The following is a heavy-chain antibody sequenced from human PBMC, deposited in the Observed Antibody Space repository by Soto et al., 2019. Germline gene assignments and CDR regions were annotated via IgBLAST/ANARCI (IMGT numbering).Heavy chain of an antibody. D-gene: IGHD4-17*01. V-gene: IGHV4-34*01. J-gene: IGHJ4*02. CDR3: ARTQGDNYGDYDY. CDR1: GGSFSGYY. Sequence: PSETLSLTCDVYGGSFSGYYWSWIRQPPGKGLEWIGEINHSGSTNYNPSLKSRVTISVDTSKNQFSLKLSSVTAADTAVYYCARTQGDNYGDYDYWGQGTLVTVSS. CDR2: INHSGST.